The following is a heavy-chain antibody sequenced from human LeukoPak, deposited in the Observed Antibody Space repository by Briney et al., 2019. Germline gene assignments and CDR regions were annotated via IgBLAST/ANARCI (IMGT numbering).Heavy chain of an antibody. CDR3: ARSSSTIEEDV. CDR2: IKQDGSEK. J-gene: IGHJ6*02. CDR1: GFTFSSYW. Sequence: GGSLRLSCAASGFTFSSYWMSWVRQAPGKGLEWVANIKQDGSEKYYVDSVKGRFTISRDNAKNSLFLQMNSLRADDTAVYYCARSSSTIEEDVWGQGTTVTVSS. V-gene: IGHV3-7*01. D-gene: IGHD2-2*01.